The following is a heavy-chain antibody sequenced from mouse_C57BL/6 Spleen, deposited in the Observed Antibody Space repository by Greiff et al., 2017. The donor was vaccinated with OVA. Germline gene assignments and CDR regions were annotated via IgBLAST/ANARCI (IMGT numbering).Heavy chain of an antibody. CDR2: IHPNSGST. V-gene: IGHV1-64*01. CDR1: GYTFTSYW. J-gene: IGHJ2*01. Sequence: QVQLQQPGAELVKPGASVKLSCKASGYTFTSYWMHWVKQRPGQGLEWIGMIHPNSGSTNYNEKFKSKATLTVDKSSSTAYMQLSSLTSEDSAVYYCARMGWDVGYFDYWGQGTTLTVSS. CDR3: ARMGWDVGYFDY. D-gene: IGHD4-1*01.